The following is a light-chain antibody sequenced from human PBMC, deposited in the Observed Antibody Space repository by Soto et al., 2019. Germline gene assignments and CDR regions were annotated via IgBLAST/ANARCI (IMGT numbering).Light chain of an antibody. Sequence: DIVMTQSPLSLPVTPGEPASISCRSSQSLLHSNGYNYLDWYLQKPGQSPQLLIYLVSNRAAWVPDRFSGSGSGTDCTLKISIVEAEYVGVFYCMQALQTPRTFGPGTKVEIK. CDR2: LVS. J-gene: IGKJ1*01. V-gene: IGKV2-28*01. CDR3: MQALQTPRT. CDR1: QSLLHSNGYNY.